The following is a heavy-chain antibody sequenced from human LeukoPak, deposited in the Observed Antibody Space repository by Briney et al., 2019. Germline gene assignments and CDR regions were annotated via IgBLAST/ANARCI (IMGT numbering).Heavy chain of an antibody. CDR1: GASITSSW. D-gene: IGHD3-22*01. J-gene: IGHJ6*03. V-gene: IGHV4-4*02. CDR3: TRGSIAYYYMDV. Sequence: SETLSLTCAVSGASITSSWWSWVRQSPGRGLEWIGEIHQSASPNYNPSLKSRVTISVDTSKNQFSLKLSSVTAADTAVYYCTRGSIAYYYMDVWGKGTTVTISS. CDR2: IHQSASP.